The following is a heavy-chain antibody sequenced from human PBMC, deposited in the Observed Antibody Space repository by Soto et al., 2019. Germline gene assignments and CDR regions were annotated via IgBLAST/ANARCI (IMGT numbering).Heavy chain of an antibody. Sequence: QITLKESGPALVKPTQTLTLTCTFSGFSLSTSGVGVGWIRQPPGEALEWLALIYWDDYKHFSPSLESRLTITKDTSKNQVVLTMTNMDPVDTATYYCVHKGAGDRLLDYWCQGTLVTVSS. V-gene: IGHV2-5*02. CDR1: GFSLSTSGVG. CDR3: VHKGAGDRLLDY. CDR2: IYWDDYK. D-gene: IGHD3-16*01. J-gene: IGHJ4*02.